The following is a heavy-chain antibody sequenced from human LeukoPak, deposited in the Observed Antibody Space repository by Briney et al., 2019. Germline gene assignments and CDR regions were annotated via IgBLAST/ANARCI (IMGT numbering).Heavy chain of an antibody. Sequence: GASVKVSCKASGYTFTSYYMHWVRQAPGQGLEWMGIINPSGGSTSYAQKFQGRVTMTRDMSTSTVYMDLSSLRSEDTAVYYCARESSVKETGCWFDPWGQGTLVTVSS. CDR2: INPSGGST. CDR1: GYTFTSYY. CDR3: ARESSVKETGCWFDP. D-gene: IGHD3-10*01. V-gene: IGHV1-46*01. J-gene: IGHJ5*02.